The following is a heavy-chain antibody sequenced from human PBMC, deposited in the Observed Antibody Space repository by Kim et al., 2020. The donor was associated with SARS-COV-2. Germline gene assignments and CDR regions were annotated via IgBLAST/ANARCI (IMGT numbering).Heavy chain of an antibody. CDR3: AKDTGYSYGYYYYYGMDV. Sequence: GGSLRLSCAASGFTFSSYDMHWVRQAPGKGLEWVSTISGSAGSTYYADSVKGRFTISRDNSKNTLYVQMNSLRAEDTAVYYCAKDTGYSYGYYYYYGMDVWGQGTTVTVSS. D-gene: IGHD5-18*01. CDR1: GFTFSSYD. J-gene: IGHJ6*02. CDR2: ISGSAGST. V-gene: IGHV3-23*01.